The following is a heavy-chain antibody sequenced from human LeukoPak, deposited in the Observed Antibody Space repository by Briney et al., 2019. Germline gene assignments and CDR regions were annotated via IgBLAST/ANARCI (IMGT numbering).Heavy chain of an antibody. J-gene: IGHJ5*02. CDR3: AREQLLWFGELLSEYTGFDP. CDR1: GFTFGGYG. CDR2: IAYDGTRT. D-gene: IGHD3-10*01. V-gene: IGHV3-33*01. Sequence: GGSLGPSCAGSGFTFGGYGMHCFRQPPGNGLEWVAVIAYDGTRTFYADSVKGRFTISRDNSKNTMSVQMDDLRAEDTAVYYCAREQLLWFGELLSEYTGFDPWGQGTLVTVSS.